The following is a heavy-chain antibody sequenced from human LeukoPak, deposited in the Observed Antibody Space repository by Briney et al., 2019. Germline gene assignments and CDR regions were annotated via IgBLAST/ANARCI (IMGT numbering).Heavy chain of an antibody. Sequence: GASVKVSCKASGYTFTGYYMHWVRQAPGQGLEWMGWINPNSGGTNYAQKFKGRVTMTRDTSISTAYLELSRLRSDDTAVYYCARDTGTYYYGSGSYSPPREFYYYYYYMDVWGKGTTVTVSS. CDR2: INPNSGGT. J-gene: IGHJ6*03. D-gene: IGHD3-10*01. CDR1: GYTFTGYY. V-gene: IGHV1-2*02. CDR3: ARDTGTYYYGSGSYSPPREFYYYYYYMDV.